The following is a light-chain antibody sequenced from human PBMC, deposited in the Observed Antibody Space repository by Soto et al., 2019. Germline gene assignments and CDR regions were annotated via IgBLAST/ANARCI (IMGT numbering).Light chain of an antibody. J-gene: IGKJ1*01. CDR2: AAT. V-gene: IGKV1-39*01. CDR1: QRISTY. CDR3: QQSDTIPWT. Sequence: DIPMTQSPSSLSASVGDRVTITCRASQRISTYLNWYQRKPGKAPKLLIYAATTLQSGVPSRFSGSGSGTDFTLTISSLDSEDFATYYCQQSDTIPWTFGQGTKVEIK.